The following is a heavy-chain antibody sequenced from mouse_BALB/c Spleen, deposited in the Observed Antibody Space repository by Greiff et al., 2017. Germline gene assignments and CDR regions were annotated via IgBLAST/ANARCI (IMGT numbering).Heavy chain of an antibody. D-gene: IGHD2-14*01. V-gene: IGHV1S135*01. Sequence: EVQLQQSGPELVKPGASVKVSCKASGYAFTSYNMYWVKQSHGKSLEWIGYIDPYNGGTSYNQKFKGKATLTVDKSSSTAYMHLNSLTSEDSAVYYCARSDRSDGGAYAMDYWGQGTSVTVSS. CDR1: GYAFTSYN. CDR3: ARSDRSDGGAYAMDY. J-gene: IGHJ4*01. CDR2: IDPYNGGT.